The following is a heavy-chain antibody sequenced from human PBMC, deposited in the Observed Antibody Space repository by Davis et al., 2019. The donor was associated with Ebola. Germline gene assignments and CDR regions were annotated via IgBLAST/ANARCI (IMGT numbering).Heavy chain of an antibody. V-gene: IGHV1-24*01. D-gene: IGHD1-26*01. Sequence: ASVKVSCKVSGYSLTEAAIHWVRQAPGKGFEWLGGFDPEDGATIYAQNFQGRVTMTEDTSTDTAYMELSSLRSEDTAMYFCATDAVPYPGELAHWGQGTLVTVSS. CDR3: ATDAVPYPGELAH. CDR1: GYSLTEAA. J-gene: IGHJ4*02. CDR2: FDPEDGAT.